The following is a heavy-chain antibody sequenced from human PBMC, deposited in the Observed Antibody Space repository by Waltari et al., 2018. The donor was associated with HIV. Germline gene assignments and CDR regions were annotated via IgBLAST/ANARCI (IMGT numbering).Heavy chain of an antibody. CDR2: INQDGSEK. CDR1: GFIFSNSW. Sequence: DVQLEESGGGLVQPGGSLRLSCEASGFIFSNSWMSWVRQAPGMGLGWVAKINQDGSEKNYVDSVKGRFTISRDNAKNSLFLQINNLRVEDTAVYYCAKGASLSAWGQGTLVTVSS. V-gene: IGHV3-7*01. J-gene: IGHJ5*02. D-gene: IGHD3-3*02. CDR3: AKGASLSA.